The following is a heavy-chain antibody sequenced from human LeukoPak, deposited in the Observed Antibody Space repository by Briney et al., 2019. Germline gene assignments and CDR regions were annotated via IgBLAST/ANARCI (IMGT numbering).Heavy chain of an antibody. CDR1: GGTFSSYA. CDR3: ARDSYGDGDY. CDR2: IIPILGIA. D-gene: IGHD4-17*01. J-gene: IGHJ4*02. Sequence: SVKVSCKASGGTFSSYAISWVRQAPGQGLEWMGRIIPILGIANYAQKFQGRVTITADKSTSTAYLELSSLRSEDTAVYYCARDSYGDGDYWGQGTLVTVSS. V-gene: IGHV1-69*04.